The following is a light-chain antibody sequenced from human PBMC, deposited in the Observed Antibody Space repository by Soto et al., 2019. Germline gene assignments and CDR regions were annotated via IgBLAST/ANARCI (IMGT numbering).Light chain of an antibody. V-gene: IGKV1-39*01. J-gene: IGKJ1*01. CDR2: AAS. CDR3: QQSYSTPPT. Sequence: DIQMTESPSSMSASVGDRVTITCRASQGISTYLNWYQQKPGKAPRLLIYAASSWQSGVPARFSGSGSGTDFTLTISSLQPEDFAIYYCQQSYSTPPTFGQGTKVDIK. CDR1: QGISTY.